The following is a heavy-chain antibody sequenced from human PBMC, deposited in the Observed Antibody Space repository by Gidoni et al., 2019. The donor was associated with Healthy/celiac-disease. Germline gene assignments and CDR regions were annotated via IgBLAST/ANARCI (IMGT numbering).Heavy chain of an antibody. CDR1: GFTFSSYW. Sequence: EVQLVESGGGLVQPGGSLRLSCAASGFTFSSYWMSWVRQAPGKGLEWVANIKQDGSEKYYVDSVKGRFTISRDNAKISPYLQMNSLRAEDTAVYYCARDRGYDSSGYYYGIPYYFDYWGQGTLVTVSS. CDR3: ARDRGYDSSGYYYGIPYYFDY. D-gene: IGHD3-22*01. CDR2: IKQDGSEK. V-gene: IGHV3-7*01. J-gene: IGHJ4*02.